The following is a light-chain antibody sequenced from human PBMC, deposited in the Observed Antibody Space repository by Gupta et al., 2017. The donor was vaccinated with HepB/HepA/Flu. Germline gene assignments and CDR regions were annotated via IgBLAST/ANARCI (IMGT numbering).Light chain of an antibody. Sequence: EIVLTQYPATLSLSPGERATLSCRASQSVSRYLAWYQQKPGQAPRLLIYDASNRATGIPARFSGRGSRTDFTLTISSLEPEDFAVYYCQQRSNWPLTFGGGTKVELK. CDR2: DAS. CDR3: QQRSNWPLT. J-gene: IGKJ4*01. V-gene: IGKV3-11*01. CDR1: QSVSRY.